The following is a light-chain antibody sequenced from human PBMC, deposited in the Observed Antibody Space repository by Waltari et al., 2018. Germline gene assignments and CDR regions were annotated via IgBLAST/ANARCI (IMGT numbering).Light chain of an antibody. CDR1: QSVSSR. CDR2: GAS. CDR3: QQYNNWPLT. J-gene: IGKJ4*01. Sequence: EIVLTQSPATLSLSPGERATLSCRASQSVSSRLARYQQKPGQAPRLLIYGASSRATGIPDRFSGSGSGTDFTLTISSLEPEDFAVYYCQQYNNWPLTFGGGTKVEIK. V-gene: IGKV3-15*01.